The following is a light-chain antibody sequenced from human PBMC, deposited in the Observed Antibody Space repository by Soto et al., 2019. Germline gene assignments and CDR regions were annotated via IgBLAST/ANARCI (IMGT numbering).Light chain of an antibody. CDR3: QQNYSTRFT. Sequence: FQMTQSPSSLSASVGDRVTITCRASQSINTYLNWYQFKPGKAPKLLIFSSSHLQTGVPSRFSGSGSGTHFTLTITRLQPEDSATYYCQQNYSTRFTFGPGTQVEI. J-gene: IGKJ3*01. CDR1: QSINTY. CDR2: SSS. V-gene: IGKV1-39*01.